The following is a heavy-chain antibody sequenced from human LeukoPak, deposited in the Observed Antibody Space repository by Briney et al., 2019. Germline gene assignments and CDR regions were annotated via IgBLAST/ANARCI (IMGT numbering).Heavy chain of an antibody. CDR1: GGSITGKNDY. V-gene: IGHV4-39*01. D-gene: IGHD3-9*01. J-gene: IGHJ4*02. Sequence: SETLSLTCTVSGGSITGKNDYWGWIRQTPGKGLEWIGTVFHTGITHYNPSLKSRISISVDTSKNQFSLNLNSVTAADTALYYCARHGILTDHSVRIWGQGILVTVSA. CDR3: ARHGILTDHSVRI. CDR2: VFHTGIT.